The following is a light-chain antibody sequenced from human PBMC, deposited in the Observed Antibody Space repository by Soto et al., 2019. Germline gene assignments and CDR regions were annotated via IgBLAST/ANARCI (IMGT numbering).Light chain of an antibody. V-gene: IGKV1-39*01. Sequence: DFAMTQSPYSLSASVGDRVTITCRATQSISRSLNWYQQKPGKAPELLIYAASSLQSGVPSRFSGSGSGTDFTLTISSLQPEDSATYYCQQSYSALVAFGQGTKVEIK. CDR3: QQSYSALVA. J-gene: IGKJ1*01. CDR1: QSISRS. CDR2: AAS.